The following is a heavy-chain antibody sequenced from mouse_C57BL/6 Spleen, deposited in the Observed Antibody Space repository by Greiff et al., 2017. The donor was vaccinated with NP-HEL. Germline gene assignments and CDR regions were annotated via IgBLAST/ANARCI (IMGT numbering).Heavy chain of an antibody. CDR2: IYPGDGDT. D-gene: IGHD2-2*01. CDR3: ARWGGYGAY. V-gene: IGHV1-80*01. J-gene: IGHJ3*01. CDR1: GYAFSSYW. Sequence: VQLQQSGAELVKPGASVKISCKASGYAFSSYWMNWVKQRPGKGLEWIGQIYPGDGDTNYNGKFKGKATLTADKSSSTAYMPLSSLTSEDSAVYFCARWGGYGAYWGQGTLVTVSA.